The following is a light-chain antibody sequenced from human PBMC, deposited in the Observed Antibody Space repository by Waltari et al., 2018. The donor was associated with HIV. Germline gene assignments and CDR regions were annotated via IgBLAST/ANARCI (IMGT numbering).Light chain of an antibody. V-gene: IGKV2-24*01. J-gene: IGKJ2*01. Sequence: DIVMTQTPLSSRVPPGPPASISCTSRQSLVNSDGNTYLSWLHQRPGQPPRLLPYKISNRFSGVPDRFSGSGAGTDFTLKISRVEAEDVGVYYCMQNTQLPYTFGQGTKLEIK. CDR1: QSLVNSDGNTY. CDR2: KIS. CDR3: MQNTQLPYT.